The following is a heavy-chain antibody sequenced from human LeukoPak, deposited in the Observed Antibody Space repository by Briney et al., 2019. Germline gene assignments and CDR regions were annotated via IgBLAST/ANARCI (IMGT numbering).Heavy chain of an antibody. Sequence: RASVKVSCKASGYTFTGYYMHWVRQAPGQGLKWMGWINPSGGSTNFAQKFQGRVTMTTDTSTITVYMELSSLRSEDTAVYYCARWTTTYLDYWGQGTLVTVSS. J-gene: IGHJ4*02. CDR3: ARWTTTYLDY. V-gene: IGHV1-46*01. CDR2: INPSGGST. CDR1: GYTFTGYY. D-gene: IGHD4-11*01.